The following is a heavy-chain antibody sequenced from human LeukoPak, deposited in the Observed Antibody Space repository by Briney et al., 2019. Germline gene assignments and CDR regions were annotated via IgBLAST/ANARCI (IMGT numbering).Heavy chain of an antibody. V-gene: IGHV3-30*03. J-gene: IGHJ5*02. CDR2: ISYDGSNK. D-gene: IGHD5-24*01. CDR1: GFTFSSYG. CDR3: ATQVEMATLEA. Sequence: PGGSLRLSCAASGFTFSSYGMHWVRQAPGKGLEWVAVISYDGSNKYYADSVKGRFTISRDNSKNTLYLQMNSLRAEDTAVYYCATQVEMATLEAWGQGTLVTVSS.